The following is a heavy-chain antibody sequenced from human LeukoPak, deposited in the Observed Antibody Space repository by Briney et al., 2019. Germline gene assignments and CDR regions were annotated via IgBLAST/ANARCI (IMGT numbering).Heavy chain of an antibody. CDR3: ARDPAVVGYYYYMDV. J-gene: IGHJ6*03. Sequence: ASVKVSCKASGYTFTSYYMHWVRQAPGQGLEWMGWISAYNGNTNYAQKLQGRVTMTTDTSTSTAYMELRSLRSDDTAVYYCARDPAVVGYYYYMDVWGKGTTVTISS. V-gene: IGHV1-18*04. CDR1: GYTFTSYY. D-gene: IGHD2-15*01. CDR2: ISAYNGNT.